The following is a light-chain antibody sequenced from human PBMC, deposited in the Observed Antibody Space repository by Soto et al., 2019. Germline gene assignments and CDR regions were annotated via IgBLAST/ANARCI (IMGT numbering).Light chain of an antibody. CDR1: ISNIGSNT. CDR2: RSD. CDR3: AAWDDSLDGPV. J-gene: IGLJ2*01. V-gene: IGLV1-44*01. Sequence: QSVLTQPPSASGTPGQRVTISCSGSISNIGSNTVNWYHQLPGTAPKLLIYRSDQRPSGVPDRFSGSKSATSGSLAISGLQSEDECDYYCAAWDDSLDGPVFGGGTKVTVL.